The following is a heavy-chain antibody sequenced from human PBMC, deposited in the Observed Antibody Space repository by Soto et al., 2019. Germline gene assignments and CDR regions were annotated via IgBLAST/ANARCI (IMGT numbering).Heavy chain of an antibody. CDR3: ATFYGDYVSY. CDR2: MYYSGTS. CDR1: GGSISDDTYY. J-gene: IGHJ4*02. Sequence: SETLSLTCTVSGGSISDDTYYWGWIRQPPGKGLEWIGSMYYSGTSSYNPSLKSRVTISVDTSKNQFSLKLTSVTAADTAVYYCATFYGDYVSYWGQGTLVTVSS. V-gene: IGHV4-39*07. D-gene: IGHD4-17*01.